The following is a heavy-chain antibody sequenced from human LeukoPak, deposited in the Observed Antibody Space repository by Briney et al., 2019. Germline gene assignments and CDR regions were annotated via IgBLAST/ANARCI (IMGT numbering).Heavy chain of an antibody. CDR3: ARDSRGSGYYDYFDY. J-gene: IGHJ4*02. Sequence: GASVKVSCKAAGYTFTSYGISWVRQAPGQGLEWMGWISAYNGNTNYAQKLQGRVTMTTDTSTSTAYMELRSRRSDDTAVYYCARDSRGSGYYDYFDYWGQGTLVTVSS. V-gene: IGHV1-18*01. D-gene: IGHD3-3*01. CDR1: GYTFTSYG. CDR2: ISAYNGNT.